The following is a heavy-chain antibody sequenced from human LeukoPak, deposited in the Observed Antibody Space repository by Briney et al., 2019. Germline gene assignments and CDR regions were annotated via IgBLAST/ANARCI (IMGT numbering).Heavy chain of an antibody. CDR3: ARDYSDSSSWYYFDY. CDR1: GFTFSSYS. Sequence: PGGSLRLSCAASGFTFSSYSMNWVRQAPGKGLEWVSYISSSSSTIYYADSVKGRFTISRDNAKNSLYLQMNSLRAEDTAVYYCARDYSDSSSWYYFDYWGQGILVTVSS. CDR2: ISSSSSTI. J-gene: IGHJ4*02. V-gene: IGHV3-48*01. D-gene: IGHD6-13*01.